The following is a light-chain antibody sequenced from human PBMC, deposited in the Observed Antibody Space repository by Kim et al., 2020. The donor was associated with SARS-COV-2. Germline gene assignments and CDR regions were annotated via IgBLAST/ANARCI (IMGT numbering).Light chain of an antibody. V-gene: IGKV4-1*01. CDR2: WAS. CDR1: ESLLYSGNNKNY. Sequence: RATINCKSNESLLYSGNNKNYLAWFQQKPGHPPRLLIYWASTRQSGAPDRFSGSGAGTEFTLTISTLQAEDAAVYYCQQYYDTPTFGQGTKVDIK. J-gene: IGKJ1*01. CDR3: QQYYDTPT.